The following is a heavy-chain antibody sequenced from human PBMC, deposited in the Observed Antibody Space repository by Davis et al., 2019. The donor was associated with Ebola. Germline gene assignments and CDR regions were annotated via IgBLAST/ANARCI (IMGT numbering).Heavy chain of an antibody. D-gene: IGHD3-10*01. CDR3: AREHRGTITMVRGVILGYGMDV. CDR2: ISYDGSNK. V-gene: IGHV3-30-3*01. J-gene: IGHJ6*02. Sequence: GESLKISCAASGFTFSSYAMHWVRQAPGKGLEWVAVISYDGSNKYYADSVKGRFTISRDNSKNTLYLQMNSLRAEDTAVYYCAREHRGTITMVRGVILGYGMDVWGQGTTVTVSS. CDR1: GFTFSSYA.